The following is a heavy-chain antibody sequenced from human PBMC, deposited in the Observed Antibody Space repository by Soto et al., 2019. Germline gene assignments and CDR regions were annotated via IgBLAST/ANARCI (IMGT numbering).Heavy chain of an antibody. CDR1: GGTFSSYA. V-gene: IGHV1-69*13. D-gene: IGHD2-15*01. CDR3: ARGVVVVVAATRGDYYYYYGMDV. CDR2: IIPIFGTA. Sequence: SVKVSCKASGGTFSSYAISWVRQAPGQGLEWMGGIIPIFGTANYAQKFQGRVTITADESTSTAYMELSSLRSEDTAVYYCARGVVVVVAATRGDYYYYYGMDVWGQGTTVTVSS. J-gene: IGHJ6*02.